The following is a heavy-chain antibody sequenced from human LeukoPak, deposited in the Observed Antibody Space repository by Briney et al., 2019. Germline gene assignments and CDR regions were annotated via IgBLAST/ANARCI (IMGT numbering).Heavy chain of an antibody. CDR2: LSGSGGST. Sequence: GGSLRLSCVFSGFTFSSYAMSWVRQVPGKGLEWVSSLSGSGGSTYYADSVKGRFTISRDNSKNTLYLQTNSLRVEDTAVYYCAKDPHTGYSFAYWGQGTLVTVSS. D-gene: IGHD5-18*01. V-gene: IGHV3-23*01. CDR3: AKDPHTGYSFAY. CDR1: GFTFSSYA. J-gene: IGHJ4*02.